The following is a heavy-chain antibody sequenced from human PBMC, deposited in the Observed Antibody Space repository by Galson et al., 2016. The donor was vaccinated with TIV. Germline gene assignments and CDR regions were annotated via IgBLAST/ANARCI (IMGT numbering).Heavy chain of an antibody. CDR1: GFTFSTYA. CDR3: ARERRFCGNECYLHYFYGMDV. V-gene: IGHV3-23*01. D-gene: IGHD2-21*01. Sequence: SLRLSCAASGFTFSTYAMFWVRQAPGKGLEWVSSISASGGSTYYTDSVKGRFSISRDNSKNTLYLHMNSLRAEDTAIYFCARERRFCGNECYLHYFYGMDVWGHGTTVTVSS. J-gene: IGHJ6*02. CDR2: ISASGGST.